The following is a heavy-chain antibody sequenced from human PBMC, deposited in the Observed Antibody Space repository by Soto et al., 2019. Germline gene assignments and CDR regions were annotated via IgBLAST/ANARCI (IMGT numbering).Heavy chain of an antibody. CDR1: SGSISSSNW. CDR3: ARVVTNYDILTGYYRVFDY. J-gene: IGHJ4*02. Sequence: QVQLQESGPGLVKPSGTLSLTCAVSSGSISSSNWWSWVRQPPGKGLEWIGEIYHSGSTNYNPSLKSRFTISVDKSKNQFSLKLSSVTAADTAVYYCARVVTNYDILTGYYRVFDYWGQGTLVTVSS. V-gene: IGHV4-4*02. CDR2: IYHSGST. D-gene: IGHD3-9*01.